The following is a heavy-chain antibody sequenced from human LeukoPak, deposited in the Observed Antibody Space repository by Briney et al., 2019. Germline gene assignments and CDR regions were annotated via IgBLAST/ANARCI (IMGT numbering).Heavy chain of an antibody. CDR1: GYTCTGYY. CDR2: INPNSGGT. D-gene: IGHD6-19*01. V-gene: IGHV1-2*06. Sequence: GASVKVSCKASGYTCTGYYMHWVRQAPGQGLEWMGRINPNSGGTNYAQKFQGRVTMTRDTSISTAYMELSRLRSDDTAVYYCARSSGWSRGFPGGDYWGQGTLVTVSS. CDR3: ARSSGWSRGFPGGDY. J-gene: IGHJ4*02.